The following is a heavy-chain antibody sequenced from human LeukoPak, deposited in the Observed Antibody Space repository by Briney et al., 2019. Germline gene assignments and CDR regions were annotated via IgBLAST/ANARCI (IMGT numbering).Heavy chain of an antibody. D-gene: IGHD1-26*01. J-gene: IGHJ3*02. V-gene: IGHV3-11*04. Sequence: GGSLRLSCAASGFTFSNYYMGWIRQAPGKGLEWVSYITSSGSSIYYADSVKGRFTMSRDNAKKSLYLQMNSLRAEDTAVYYCARDGWELPSDAFDIWGQGTMVTVSS. CDR3: ARDGWELPSDAFDI. CDR2: ITSSGSSI. CDR1: GFTFSNYY.